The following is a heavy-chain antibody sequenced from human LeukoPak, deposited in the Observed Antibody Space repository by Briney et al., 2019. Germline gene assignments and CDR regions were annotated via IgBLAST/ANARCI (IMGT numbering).Heavy chain of an antibody. CDR2: INWNGGST. Sequence: GGSLRLSCAASGFTFDDYGMSWVRQAPGKGLEWVSGINWNGGSTGYADSVEGRFTISGDNAKSSLYLQMNSLRAEDTALYYCARSAYWFGESVGAFDIWGQGTMVTVSS. J-gene: IGHJ3*02. CDR3: ARSAYWFGESVGAFDI. CDR1: GFTFDDYG. D-gene: IGHD3-10*01. V-gene: IGHV3-20*04.